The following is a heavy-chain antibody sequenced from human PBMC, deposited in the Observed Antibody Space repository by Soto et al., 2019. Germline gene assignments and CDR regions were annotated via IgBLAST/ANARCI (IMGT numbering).Heavy chain of an antibody. V-gene: IGHV4-31*03. CDR2: IYYSGST. D-gene: IGHD3-22*01. Sequence: SETLSLTCTVSGGSISSGGYYWSWIRQHPGKGLEWIGYIYYSGSTYYNPSLKSRVTISVDTSKNQFSLKLSSVTAADTAVCYCARRLIDSSGYYFDYWGQGTLVTVSS. J-gene: IGHJ4*02. CDR1: GGSISSGGYY. CDR3: ARRLIDSSGYYFDY.